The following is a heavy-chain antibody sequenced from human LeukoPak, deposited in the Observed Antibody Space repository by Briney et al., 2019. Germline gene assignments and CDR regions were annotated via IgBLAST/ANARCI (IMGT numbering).Heavy chain of an antibody. V-gene: IGHV3-11*05. CDR2: ISSGSSYT. CDR1: GFTFSDYY. D-gene: IGHD3-10*01. CDR3: VRAYYGSGSYYGPFDY. Sequence: GGSLRLSCAASGFTFSDYYMSWIRQAPGKGLEWVSYISSGSSYTNYADSVKGRFTISRDNAKNSLYLQMNSLRAEDTAVYYCVRAYYGSGSYYGPFDYWGQGTLVTVSS. J-gene: IGHJ4*02.